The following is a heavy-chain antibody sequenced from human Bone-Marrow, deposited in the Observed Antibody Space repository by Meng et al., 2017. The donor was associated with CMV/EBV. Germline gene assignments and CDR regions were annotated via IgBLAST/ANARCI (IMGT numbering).Heavy chain of an antibody. D-gene: IGHD5-18*01. J-gene: IGHJ6*02. CDR1: GFTFRSYG. Sequence: LSLTCAASGFTFRSYGMHWVRQAPGKGLEWVAFIRYDGSNKYYADSVKGRFTISRDNSKNTLYLQMNSLRAEDTAVYYCAKDGGGYSYGRYYYYYGMDVWGQGTTVTVSS. V-gene: IGHV3-30*02. CDR3: AKDGGGYSYGRYYYYYGMDV. CDR2: IRYDGSNK.